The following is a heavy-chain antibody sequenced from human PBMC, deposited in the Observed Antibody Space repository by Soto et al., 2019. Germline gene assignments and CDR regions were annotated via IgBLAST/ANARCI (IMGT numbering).Heavy chain of an antibody. CDR2: ISAYNGNT. V-gene: IGHV1-18*01. CDR1: GYTFTSYG. J-gene: IGHJ6*02. Sequence: ASVKVSCKASGYTFTSYGISWVRQAPGQGLEWMGWISAYNGNTNYAQKLQGRVTMTTDTSTSTAYMELRSLRSDDTAVYYCASLYTSNCSGGSCYGGGDYYYYYGMDVWGQGTTVTVSS. CDR3: ASLYTSNCSGGSCYGGGDYYYYYGMDV. D-gene: IGHD2-15*01.